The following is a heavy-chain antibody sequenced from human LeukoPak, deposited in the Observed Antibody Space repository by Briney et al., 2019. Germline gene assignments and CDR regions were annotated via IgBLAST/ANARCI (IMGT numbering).Heavy chain of an antibody. Sequence: PSETLSLTCTVSSGSINDYHWSWIRQPPGKGLEWIGHFYYSGTTNYNASLKSRVTISLDTSKSQFSLEVISVTAADTAMYYCARHSLEWELLGNDAFDIWGQGTMVTVSS. CDR2: FYYSGTT. CDR1: SGSINDYH. D-gene: IGHD1-26*01. J-gene: IGHJ3*02. V-gene: IGHV4-59*08. CDR3: ARHSLEWELLGNDAFDI.